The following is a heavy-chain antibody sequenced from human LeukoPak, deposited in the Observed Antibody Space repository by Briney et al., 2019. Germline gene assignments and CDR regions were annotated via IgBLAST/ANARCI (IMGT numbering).Heavy chain of an antibody. CDR1: GFTFSRYA. V-gene: IGHV3-30*04. CDR3: ARWWLDSRFDY. Sequence: PGGSLRLSCAASGFTFSRYAIHWVRQAPGKGLEWVALISYDGRNTYYGDSVKGRFTIYRDSFKNTVFLQMNSLRDEDTAVYYCARWWLDSRFDYWGQGTLVTVSS. D-gene: IGHD2-15*01. J-gene: IGHJ4*02. CDR2: ISYDGRNT.